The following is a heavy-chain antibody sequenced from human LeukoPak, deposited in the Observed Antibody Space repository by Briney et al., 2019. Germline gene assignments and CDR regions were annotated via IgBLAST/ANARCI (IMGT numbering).Heavy chain of an antibody. CDR3: ARRGATVTTNYFDY. V-gene: IGHV4-59*12. CDR2: IYYSGST. CDR1: GGSISSYY. J-gene: IGHJ4*02. Sequence: SETLSLTCTVSGGSISSYYWSWIRQPPGKGLEWIGYIYYSGSTNYNPSLKSRVTISVDTSKNQFSLKLSSVTAADTAVYYCARRGATVTTNYFDYWGQGTLVTISS. D-gene: IGHD4-17*01.